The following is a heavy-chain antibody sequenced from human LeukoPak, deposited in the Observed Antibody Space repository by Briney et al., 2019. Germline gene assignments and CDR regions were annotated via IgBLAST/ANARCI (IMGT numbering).Heavy chain of an antibody. D-gene: IGHD4-17*01. CDR1: GGSFSGYY. CDR2: IYSSGST. J-gene: IGHJ5*02. Sequence: SETLSLTCAVYGGSFSGYYWSWIRQPPGKGLEWIGRIYSSGSTNYNPSLKSRVTISVDASKNQFSLKLSSVTAADTAVYYCARARVATVTTAWFDPWGQGTLVTVSS. V-gene: IGHV4-4*08. CDR3: ARARVATVTTAWFDP.